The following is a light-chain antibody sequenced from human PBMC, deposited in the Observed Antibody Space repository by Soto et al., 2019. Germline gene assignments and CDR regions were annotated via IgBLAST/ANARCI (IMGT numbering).Light chain of an antibody. CDR2: GAS. CDR1: QTISGSY. V-gene: IGKV3-20*01. J-gene: IGKJ1*01. CDR3: QQYGRPPWT. Sequence: EIVLAQSPGTLSLSPGEGATLSYRASQTISGSYLAWYQQKPGQAPRLLIYGASSRATGIPDRFSVSGSGTDFTLTISRLEPEDIAVYYCQQYGRPPWTFGQGTKVEIK.